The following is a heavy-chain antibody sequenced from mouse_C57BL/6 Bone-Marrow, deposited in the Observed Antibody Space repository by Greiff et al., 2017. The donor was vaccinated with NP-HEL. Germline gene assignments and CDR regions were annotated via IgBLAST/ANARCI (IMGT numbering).Heavy chain of an antibody. CDR1: GYTFTSYG. V-gene: IGHV1-81*01. CDR3: ARSDSSGPAMDY. Sequence: QVQLKQSGAELARPGASVKLSCKASGYTFTSYGISWVKQRTGQGLEWIGEIYPRSGNTYYNEKFKGKATLTADKSSSTAYMELRSLTSEDSAVYFCARSDSSGPAMDYWGQGTSVTVSS. CDR2: IYPRSGNT. J-gene: IGHJ4*01. D-gene: IGHD3-2*02.